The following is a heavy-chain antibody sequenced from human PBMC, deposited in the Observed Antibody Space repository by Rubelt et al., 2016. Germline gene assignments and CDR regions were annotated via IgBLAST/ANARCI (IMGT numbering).Heavy chain of an antibody. J-gene: IGHJ6*02. CDR2: IYSGGST. V-gene: IGHV3-53*01. CDR3: ARGPDYGDYGVDYYYYYGMDV. Sequence: GKGLEWVSVIYSGGSTYYADSVEGRFTISRDNSKNTLYLQMNSLRAEDTAVYYCARGPDYGDYGVDYYYYYGMDVWGQGTTVTVSS. D-gene: IGHD4-17*01.